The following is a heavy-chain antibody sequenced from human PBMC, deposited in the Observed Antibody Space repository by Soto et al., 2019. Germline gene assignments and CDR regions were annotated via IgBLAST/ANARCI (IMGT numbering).Heavy chain of an antibody. J-gene: IGHJ4*02. D-gene: IGHD6-13*01. CDR2: INPLPTSGST. V-gene: IGHV1-46*01. CDR1: GYIFTNYY. CDR3: ARDLAAAAY. Sequence: QVQLVQSGAEVKKPGASVKVSCKASGYIFTNYYIHWVRQAPGQGLEWMAIINPLPTSGSTNYALEFRGRVTVTRDTSTSTVYMELSSLRSDDTAIYYCARDLAAAAYWGQGTLVTVSS.